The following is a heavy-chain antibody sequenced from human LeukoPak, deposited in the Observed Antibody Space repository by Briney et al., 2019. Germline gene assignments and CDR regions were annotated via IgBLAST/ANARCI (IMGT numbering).Heavy chain of an antibody. Sequence: ASVKVSCKASGYTFTGYYMHWVRQAPGQGLEWMGWINPNSGGTNYAQKFQGRVTMTRDTSISTAYMELSRLRSDDTAVYYCATEHIAAAAFDYWGQGTLVTVSS. CDR1: GYTFTGYY. CDR2: INPNSGGT. CDR3: ATEHIAAAAFDY. D-gene: IGHD6-13*01. J-gene: IGHJ4*02. V-gene: IGHV1-2*02.